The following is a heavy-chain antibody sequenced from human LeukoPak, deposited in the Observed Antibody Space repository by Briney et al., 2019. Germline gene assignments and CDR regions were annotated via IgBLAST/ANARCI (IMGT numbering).Heavy chain of an antibody. Sequence: SETLSLTCTVSGYSISSGYYWVWIRQTPGKGLEWIGSIYRSGSTNYNPSLKSRVTISVDTSKNQFSLKVNSVTAADTALYYCARDKVWQQLVPNWFDPWGQGTLVTVSS. J-gene: IGHJ5*02. CDR3: ARDKVWQQLVPNWFDP. CDR2: IYRSGST. V-gene: IGHV4-38-2*02. D-gene: IGHD6-13*01. CDR1: GYSISSGYY.